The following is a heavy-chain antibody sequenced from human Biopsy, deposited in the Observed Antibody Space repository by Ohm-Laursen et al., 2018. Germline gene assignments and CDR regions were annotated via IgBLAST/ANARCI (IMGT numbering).Heavy chain of an antibody. Sequence: PSETLSLTCAVSGGSISNYFWTWIRQPPGKGLEWIGYFRFEDRTSYNSSLKSRVTISADTSKNQFSLRLSSVTAADTAVYYCALGGGSYVNFDYWGQGTLVTVSP. CDR1: GGSISNYF. D-gene: IGHD1-26*01. CDR3: ALGGGSYVNFDY. CDR2: FRFEDRT. J-gene: IGHJ4*02. V-gene: IGHV4-59*01.